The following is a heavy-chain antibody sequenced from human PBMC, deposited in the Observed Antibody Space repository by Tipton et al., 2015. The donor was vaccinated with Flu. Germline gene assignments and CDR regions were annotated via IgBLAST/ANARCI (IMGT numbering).Heavy chain of an antibody. CDR1: GFTFSSYS. D-gene: IGHD3-22*01. V-gene: IGHV3-21*01. CDR3: ARVDYYDKGRSMDV. CDR2: ITSGSNYI. Sequence: VQLVQSGGGLVKPGGPLRLSCAASGFTFSSYSMNWVRQAPGKGLEWVSSITSGSNYIYYADSVKGRFTISRDNAKNSLYLQMSSLRAEDTAVYYCARVDYYDKGRSMDVWGQGTTVTVSS. J-gene: IGHJ6*02.